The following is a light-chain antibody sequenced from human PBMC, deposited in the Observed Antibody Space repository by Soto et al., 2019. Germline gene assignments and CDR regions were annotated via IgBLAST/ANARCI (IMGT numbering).Light chain of an antibody. CDR2: AAS. V-gene: IGKV1-12*01. J-gene: IGKJ4*01. Sequence: IQMTQSPSSVSASVGDTVTITCRASQVISSWLAWYQQKPGKAPNLLIYAASNSQSGVPSRFSGSESGTEFTLTISSLQPEDFATYYCQQASSFPLTFGGGTKVEIK. CDR3: QQASSFPLT. CDR1: QVISSW.